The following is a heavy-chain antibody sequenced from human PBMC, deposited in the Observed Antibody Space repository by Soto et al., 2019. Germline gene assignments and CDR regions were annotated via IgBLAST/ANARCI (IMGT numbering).Heavy chain of an antibody. Sequence: QVQLQESGPGLVKPSQTLSLTCTVSGGSISSGGYYWSWIRQHPGKGLEWIGYIYYSGSTYYNPSLKSRVTISVDTSKNQFSLKLSSVTAADTAVYYCARDSQNTYGDQPYFDYWGQGTLVTVSS. CDR2: IYYSGST. D-gene: IGHD4-17*01. J-gene: IGHJ4*02. CDR1: GGSISSGGYY. V-gene: IGHV4-31*03. CDR3: ARDSQNTYGDQPYFDY.